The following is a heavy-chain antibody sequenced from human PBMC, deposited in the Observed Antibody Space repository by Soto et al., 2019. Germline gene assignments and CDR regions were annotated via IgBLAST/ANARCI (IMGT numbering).Heavy chain of an antibody. Sequence: EEQVSESGGGLVQSGGSLRLSCAASGFNFNTFAMSWIRQAPGKGLEWVSHISSSGDSRDYSDSVRGRFTISRDNSKNVLFVQMNSLRADDTATYFCAKDPPSPWTANWVYPWGKGTLVTVSS. J-gene: IGHJ5*02. D-gene: IGHD5-12*01. V-gene: IGHV3-23*01. CDR1: GFNFNTFA. CDR2: ISSSGDSR. CDR3: AKDPPSPWTANWVYP.